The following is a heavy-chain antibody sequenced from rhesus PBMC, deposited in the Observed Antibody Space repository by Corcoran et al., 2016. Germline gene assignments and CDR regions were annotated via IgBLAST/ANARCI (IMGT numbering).Heavy chain of an antibody. V-gene: IGHV4-173*01. Sequence: QVKLQQWGEGLVKPSETLSLTCAVSGGSISSNYWSWIRQPPGKGLEWIGRISGSGGSTDSNPSLKSRVTISTDTSKNQFSLKLSSVTAADTAVYYCAGYYYDSGYYLGYWGQGVLVTVSS. J-gene: IGHJ4*01. CDR2: ISGSGGST. D-gene: IGHD3-28*01. CDR1: GGSISSNY. CDR3: AGYYYDSGYYLGY.